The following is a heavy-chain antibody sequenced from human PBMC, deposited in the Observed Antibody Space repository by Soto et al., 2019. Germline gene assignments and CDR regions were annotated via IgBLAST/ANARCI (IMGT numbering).Heavy chain of an antibody. CDR1: GYTFTSYY. CDR2: INPSGGST. CDR3: ARDLGYCSGGSCYEYYFDY. J-gene: IGHJ4*02. Sequence: ASVKVSCKASGYTFTSYYMHWVRQAPGQGLEWMGIINPSGGSTSYAQKFQGRVTMTRDTSTSTVYMELSSLRSEDTAVYYCARDLGYCSGGSCYEYYFDYWGQGTLVTV. V-gene: IGHV1-46*03. D-gene: IGHD2-15*01.